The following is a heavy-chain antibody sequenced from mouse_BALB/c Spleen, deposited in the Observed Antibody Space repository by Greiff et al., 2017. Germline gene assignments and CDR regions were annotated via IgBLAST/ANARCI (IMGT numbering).Heavy chain of an antibody. Sequence: QVQLKESGPGLVAPPQSLSITCTVSGFSLTGYGVNWVRQPPGKGLEWLGMIWGDGSTDYNSALKSRLSISKDNSKSQVFLKMNSLQTDDTARYYCARAPYYDYDYNAMDYWGQGTSVTVSS. J-gene: IGHJ4*01. CDR3: ARAPYYDYDYNAMDY. V-gene: IGHV2-6-7*01. CDR2: IWGDGST. CDR1: GFSLTGYG. D-gene: IGHD2-4*01.